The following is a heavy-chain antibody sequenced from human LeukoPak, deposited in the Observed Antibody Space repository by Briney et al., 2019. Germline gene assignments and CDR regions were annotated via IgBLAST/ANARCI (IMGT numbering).Heavy chain of an antibody. CDR1: GFTFSSYW. CDR3: AREDRAYYYYMDV. V-gene: IGHV3-7*01. Sequence: PGGSLRLSCAASGFTFSSYWMSWVRQAPGKGLEWVANIKQDGSEKYYVDSVKGRFTISRDNAKNSLYLQMNSLRAEDTAVYYCAREDRAYYYYMDVWGKGTTVTVSS. CDR2: IKQDGSEK. J-gene: IGHJ6*03.